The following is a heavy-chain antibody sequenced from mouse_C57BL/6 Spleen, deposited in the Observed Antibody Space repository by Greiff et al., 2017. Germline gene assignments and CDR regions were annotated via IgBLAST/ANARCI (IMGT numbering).Heavy chain of an antibody. CDR1: GYTFTSYW. D-gene: IGHD2-4*01. CDR3: ARRGLRGFDY. Sequence: VQLQQPGAELVMPGASVKLSCKASGYTFTSYWMHWVKQRPGQGLEWIGEIDPSDSDTNYNQKFKGKSTLTVDKSSSTAYMQLSSLTSEDSAVYYCARRGLRGFDYWGQGTTLTVSS. V-gene: IGHV1-69*01. CDR2: IDPSDSDT. J-gene: IGHJ2*01.